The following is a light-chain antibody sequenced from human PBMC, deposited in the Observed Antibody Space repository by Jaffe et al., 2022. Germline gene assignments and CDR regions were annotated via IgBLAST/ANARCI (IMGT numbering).Light chain of an antibody. J-gene: IGKJ1*01. CDR1: QSISSW. V-gene: IGKV1-5*03. Sequence: DIQMTQSPSTLSASVGDRVTITCRASQSISSWLAWYQQKPGKAPKLLIYKASSLESGVPSRFSGSGSGTEFTLTISSLQPDDFATYYCQQLKTFGQGTKVEIK. CDR2: KAS. CDR3: QQLKT.